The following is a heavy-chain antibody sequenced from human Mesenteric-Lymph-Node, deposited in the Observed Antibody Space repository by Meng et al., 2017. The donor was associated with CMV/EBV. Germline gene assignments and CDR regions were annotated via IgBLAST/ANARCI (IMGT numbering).Heavy chain of an antibody. D-gene: IGHD2-2*01. CDR2: INPNSGGT. V-gene: IGHV1-2*06. Sequence: SGYTLTGYYMHWVRQAPGQGLEWMGRINPNSGGTDYAQKFQGRVTMTRDTSISTAYMELSRLRSDDTAVYYCATCSSASCYQDALDIWGQGTLVTVSS. J-gene: IGHJ3*02. CDR3: ATCSSASCYQDALDI. CDR1: GYTLTGYY.